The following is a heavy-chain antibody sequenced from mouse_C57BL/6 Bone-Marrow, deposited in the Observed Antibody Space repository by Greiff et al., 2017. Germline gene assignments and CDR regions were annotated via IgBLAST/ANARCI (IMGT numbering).Heavy chain of an antibody. CDR1: GFTFSDYY. D-gene: IGHD1-1*01. V-gene: IGHV5-16*01. Sequence: DVKLVESEGGLVQPGSSMKLSCTASGFTFSDYYMAWVRQVPEKGLEWVANINYDGSSTYYLDSLKSRFIILRDNAKNILYLQMSSLKSEDTATYYCARDRSSYGYFDVWGTGTTVTVSS. J-gene: IGHJ1*03. CDR3: ARDRSSYGYFDV. CDR2: INYDGSST.